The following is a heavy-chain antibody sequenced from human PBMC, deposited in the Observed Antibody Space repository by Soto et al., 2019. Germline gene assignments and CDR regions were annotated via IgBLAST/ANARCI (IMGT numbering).Heavy chain of an antibody. V-gene: IGHV3-30*18. D-gene: IGHD6-13*01. J-gene: IGHJ4*02. CDR2: ISYDGSNK. CDR3: AKDRIRSIAAAGFDY. Sequence: QVQLVESGGGVVQPGRSLRLSCAASGFTFSSYGMHWVRQAPGKGLEWVAVISYDGSNKYYADSVKGRFTISRDNSKNTLYLQMNSLRAEDTAVYYCAKDRIRSIAAAGFDYWGQGTLVTVSS. CDR1: GFTFSSYG.